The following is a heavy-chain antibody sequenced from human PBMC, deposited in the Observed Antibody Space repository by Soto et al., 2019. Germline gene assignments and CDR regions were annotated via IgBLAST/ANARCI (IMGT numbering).Heavy chain of an antibody. Sequence: QVQLQESGPGLVKPSETLSLTCTVSGGSISSYYWSWIRQPAGKGLEWIGRIYTSGSTNYNPSLKSRVTMSIDTSKNQFSLKLSSVTAADTAVYYCARDISDYYDSSGYPHWFDPWGQGTLVTVSS. CDR2: IYTSGST. J-gene: IGHJ5*02. CDR1: GGSISSYY. V-gene: IGHV4-4*07. CDR3: ARDISDYYDSSGYPHWFDP. D-gene: IGHD3-22*01.